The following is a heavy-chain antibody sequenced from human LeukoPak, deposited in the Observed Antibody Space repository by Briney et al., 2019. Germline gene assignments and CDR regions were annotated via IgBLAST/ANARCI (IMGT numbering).Heavy chain of an antibody. Sequence: PGGSLRLSCAASGFTFSSYGMHWVRQAPGKGLEWVAVISYDGSNKYYADSVKGRFTISRDNSKNTLYLQMNSLRAEDTAVYYCGKGCYNIPLDYWGQGTLVTVSS. CDR3: GKGCYNIPLDY. D-gene: IGHD5-24*01. CDR2: ISYDGSNK. CDR1: GFTFSSYG. J-gene: IGHJ4*02. V-gene: IGHV3-30*18.